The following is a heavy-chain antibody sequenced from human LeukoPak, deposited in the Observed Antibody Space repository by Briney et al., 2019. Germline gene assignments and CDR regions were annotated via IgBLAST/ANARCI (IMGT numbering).Heavy chain of an antibody. CDR3: AKDWGYGDYGGYYFDY. V-gene: IGHV3-30*18. CDR1: GFTFSSYG. Sequence: GGSLRLSCAASGFTFSSYGMHWVRQAPGKGLEWVAVISYDGSNKYYADSVKGRFTISRDNSKNTLYPQMNSLRAEDTAVYYCAKDWGYGDYGGYYFDYWGQGTLVTVSS. CDR2: ISYDGSNK. D-gene: IGHD4-17*01. J-gene: IGHJ4*02.